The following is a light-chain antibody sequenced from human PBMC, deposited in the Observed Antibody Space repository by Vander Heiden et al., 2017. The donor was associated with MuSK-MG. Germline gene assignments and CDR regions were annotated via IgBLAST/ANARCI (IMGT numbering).Light chain of an antibody. J-gene: IGKJ5*01. V-gene: IGKV2-30*01. CDR1: QGLVYSDGNIY. Sequence: DVVMTQSPLSLPVTLGQPASISCRSSQGLVYSDGNIYLSWFHQRPGQSPRRLIYKVSNRDSGVPDRFSGSGSGTDFTLEISRVEAEDVGVYYCMQGTHSPFTFGQGTRLETK. CDR2: KVS. CDR3: MQGTHSPFT.